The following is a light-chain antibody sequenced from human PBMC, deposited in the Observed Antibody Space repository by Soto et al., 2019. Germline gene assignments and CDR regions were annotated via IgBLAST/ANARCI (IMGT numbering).Light chain of an antibody. CDR1: QSISNY. CDR2: AAS. V-gene: IGKV1-39*01. Sequence: DIQMTQSPSSLSASVGDRVTITCRASQSISNYLNWYQQKPGKAPKLLIYAASSLQSGVPSRFSGSGSGTDFTLTISSLQPEDFATYYCQQSYSTPPSFGRGTRVEIK. CDR3: QQSYSTPPS. J-gene: IGKJ1*01.